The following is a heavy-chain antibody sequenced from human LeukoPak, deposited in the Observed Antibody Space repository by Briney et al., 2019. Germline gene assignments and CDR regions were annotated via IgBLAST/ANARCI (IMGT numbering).Heavy chain of an antibody. CDR2: IYYSGST. Sequence: SETLSLTCTVSGDSISSYYWSWLRQPPGKGLEWIGYIYYSGSTNYNPSLKSRVTISVDTSKNQFSLKLSSVTAADTAVYYCARDDYGDYFDYWGQGTLVTVSS. CDR1: GDSISSYY. D-gene: IGHD4-17*01. V-gene: IGHV4-59*01. CDR3: ARDDYGDYFDY. J-gene: IGHJ4*02.